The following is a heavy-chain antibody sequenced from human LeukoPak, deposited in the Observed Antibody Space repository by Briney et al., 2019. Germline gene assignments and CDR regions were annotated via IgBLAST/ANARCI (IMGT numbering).Heavy chain of an antibody. CDR3: ARDLYQIVYCGGDCYSYFDY. CDR1: GYTFTSYG. V-gene: IGHV1-18*01. CDR2: ICAYNGNT. Sequence: ASVKVSCKASGYTFTSYGISWVRQAPGQGLEWMGWICAYNGNTNYARKLQGRVTMTTDTSTSTAYMELRSLRSDDTAVYYCARDLYQIVYCGGDCYSYFDYWGQGTLVTVSS. D-gene: IGHD2-21*02. J-gene: IGHJ4*02.